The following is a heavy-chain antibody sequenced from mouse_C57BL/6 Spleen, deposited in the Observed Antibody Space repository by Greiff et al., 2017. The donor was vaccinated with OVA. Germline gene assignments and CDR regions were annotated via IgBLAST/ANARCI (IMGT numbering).Heavy chain of an antibody. Sequence: QVQLKQSGPELVKPGASVKISCKASGYAFSSSWMNWVKQRPGKGLEWIGRIYPGDGDTNYNGKFKGKATLTADKSSSTAYMQLSSLTSEDSAVYFCADYSNFYYYAMDYWGQGTSVTVSS. J-gene: IGHJ4*01. D-gene: IGHD2-5*01. CDR3: ADYSNFYYYAMDY. CDR1: GYAFSSSW. V-gene: IGHV1-82*01. CDR2: IYPGDGDT.